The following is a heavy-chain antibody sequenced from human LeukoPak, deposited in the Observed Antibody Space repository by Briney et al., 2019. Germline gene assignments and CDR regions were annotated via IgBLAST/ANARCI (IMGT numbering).Heavy chain of an antibody. J-gene: IGHJ5*02. CDR3: ARDAYNYGWFDP. CDR1: GLSCSDYY. V-gene: IGHV3-11*01. D-gene: IGHD5-24*01. CDR2: IGSGGTLI. Sequence: GGSFRLICAASGLSCSDYYMSWIRQATATGVDSCSYIGSGGTLIHYANSVKGRFTISRDNAKNSLYLQMNSLRAKDTAVYYCARDAYNYGWFDPWGQGTLVTVSS.